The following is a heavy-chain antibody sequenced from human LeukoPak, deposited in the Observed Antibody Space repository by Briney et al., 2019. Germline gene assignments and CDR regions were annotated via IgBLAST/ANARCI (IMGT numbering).Heavy chain of an antibody. D-gene: IGHD3-22*01. CDR1: GGSFSGYY. CDR2: INHSGST. Sequence: SETLSLTCAVYGGSFSGYYWSWIRQPPVKGLEWIGEINHSGSTNYNPSLKSRVTISVDTSKNQFSLKLSSVTAADTAVYYCARHDSSGYYYSYFDYWGQGTLVTVSS. J-gene: IGHJ4*02. V-gene: IGHV4-34*01. CDR3: ARHDSSGYYYSYFDY.